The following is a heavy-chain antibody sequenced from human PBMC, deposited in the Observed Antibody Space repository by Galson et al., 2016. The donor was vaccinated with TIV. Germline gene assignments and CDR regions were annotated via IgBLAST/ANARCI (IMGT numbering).Heavy chain of an antibody. Sequence: SVKVSCKASGGIFNNYAINWVRQAPGQGLEWMGGTLPTSATTNYAQKFQGRVTITTDESTSTVYMELSSLRSEDTAVYFCARDIPCGGTCYFFDDWGQGTLVTVSS. J-gene: IGHJ4*02. CDR3: ARDIPCGGTCYFFDD. CDR2: TLPTSATT. V-gene: IGHV1-69*05. D-gene: IGHD2-15*01. CDR1: GGIFNNYA.